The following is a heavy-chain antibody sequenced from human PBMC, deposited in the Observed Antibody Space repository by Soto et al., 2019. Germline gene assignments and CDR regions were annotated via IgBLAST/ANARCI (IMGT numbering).Heavy chain of an antibody. J-gene: IGHJ5*02. V-gene: IGHV1-18*01. Sequence: SGAEVKKPGASVKVSCKASGYTFTSYGVSWVRQAPGQGLEWMGWISAYNDNTNSAQRFQGRVTMTTDTSTSTAYMELRSLRSDDTAVYYCARSSGGLGWFDPWGQGTLVTVSS. CDR1: GYTFTSYG. CDR2: ISAYNDNT. CDR3: ARSSGGLGWFDP. D-gene: IGHD2-21*01.